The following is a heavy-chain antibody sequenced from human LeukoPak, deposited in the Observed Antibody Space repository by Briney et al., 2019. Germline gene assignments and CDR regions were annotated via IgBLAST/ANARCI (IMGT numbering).Heavy chain of an antibody. CDR1: GYAFTSYG. V-gene: IGHV1-18*01. CDR3: ARDLIRGSYPDY. Sequence: ASVKVSCKASGYAFTSYGISWVRQAPGQGLEWMGWISAYNGNTNYAQKLQGRVTMTTDTSTSTAYMELRSLRSDDTAVYYCARDLIRGSYPDYWGQGTLVTVSS. J-gene: IGHJ4*02. CDR2: ISAYNGNT. D-gene: IGHD1-26*01.